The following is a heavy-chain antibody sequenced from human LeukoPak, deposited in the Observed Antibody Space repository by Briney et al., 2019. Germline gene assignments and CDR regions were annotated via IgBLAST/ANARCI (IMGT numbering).Heavy chain of an antibody. D-gene: IGHD5-18*01. CDR2: INHSGST. J-gene: IGHJ5*02. V-gene: IGHV4-34*01. Sequence: PSETLSLTCAVHGGSLSGYYWSWIRQPPGKGLEWIGEINHSGSTNYNPSLKSRVTISVDTSKNQFSLKLSSVTAADTAVYYCASERIQLWLRRNWFDPWGQGTLVTVSS. CDR3: ASERIQLWLRRNWFDP. CDR1: GGSLSGYY.